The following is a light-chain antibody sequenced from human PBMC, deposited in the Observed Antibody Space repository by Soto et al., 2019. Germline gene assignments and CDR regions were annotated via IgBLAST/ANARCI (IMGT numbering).Light chain of an antibody. CDR2: EVS. Sequence: QSVLTQPASVSGSPGQSITISCTGTGSDVGGYEYVSWYQQHPGKVPKLMIYEVSDRPSGVSTRFSGSKSGNTASLTISGLQAEDEADYYCASYTSTYTYVFGSGTKATVL. CDR3: ASYTSTYTYV. CDR1: GSDVGGYEY. V-gene: IGLV2-14*01. J-gene: IGLJ1*01.